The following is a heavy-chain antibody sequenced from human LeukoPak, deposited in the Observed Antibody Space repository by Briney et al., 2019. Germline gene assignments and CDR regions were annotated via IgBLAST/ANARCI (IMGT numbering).Heavy chain of an antibody. Sequence: SETLSLTCTVSGGFISSSSYYWGWIRQPPGKGREWIGRIYYGGRTYYNPSLNSRVTISVDTSKNQFSLKLSSVTAADTAVYYCARDEFGVGCSSTSCYGYYYYMDVWGKGTTVTVSS. CDR1: GGFISSSSYY. V-gene: IGHV4-39*02. D-gene: IGHD2-2*01. CDR3: ARDEFGVGCSSTSCYGYYYYMDV. J-gene: IGHJ6*03. CDR2: IYYGGRT.